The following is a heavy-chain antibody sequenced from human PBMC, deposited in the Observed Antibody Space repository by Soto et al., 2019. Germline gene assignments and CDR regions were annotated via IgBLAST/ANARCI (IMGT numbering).Heavy chain of an antibody. CDR3: ARDRVAATRTSYYGLDA. CDR1: GGSISSFNW. J-gene: IGHJ6*02. CDR2: IYHSGTT. D-gene: IGHD6-25*01. V-gene: IGHV4-4*02. Sequence: SDTLSLTCAVSGGSISSFNWWSWFRQTPGKGLEWIGEIYHSGTTNYNPSLKSRATISVDKSKNHFSLKLTSVTAADTAVYYCARDRVAATRTSYYGLDAWGQGTTVTVSS.